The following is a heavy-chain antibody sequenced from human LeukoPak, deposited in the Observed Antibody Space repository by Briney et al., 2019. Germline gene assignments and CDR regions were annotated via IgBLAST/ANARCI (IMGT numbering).Heavy chain of an antibody. Sequence: ASVTVSCKASGYTFTSYGISWVPQAPGQGVESMAWISAYNGNTNYAQKLQGRVTMTTHTSTSTAYMELRSLRSDDAAVYYCATKEVRGVLIRWGEGTLVTVSS. CDR2: ISAYNGNT. D-gene: IGHD6-13*01. V-gene: IGHV1-18*01. CDR1: GYTFTSYG. J-gene: IGHJ4*02. CDR3: ATKEVRGVLIR.